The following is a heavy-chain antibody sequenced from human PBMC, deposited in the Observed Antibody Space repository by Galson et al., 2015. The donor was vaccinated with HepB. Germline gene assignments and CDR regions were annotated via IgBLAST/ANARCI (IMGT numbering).Heavy chain of an antibody. J-gene: IGHJ4*02. CDR1: GFTFSSYA. CDR2: ISGSGGST. D-gene: IGHD3-10*01. CDR3: AKDPYNYGSGSYKYKDY. Sequence: SLRLSCAASGFTFSSYAMSWVRQAPGKGLEWVSAISGSGGSTYYADSVKGRFTISRDNSKNALYLQMNSLRAEDTAVYYCAKDPYNYGSGSYKYKDYWGQGTLVTVSS. V-gene: IGHV3-23*01.